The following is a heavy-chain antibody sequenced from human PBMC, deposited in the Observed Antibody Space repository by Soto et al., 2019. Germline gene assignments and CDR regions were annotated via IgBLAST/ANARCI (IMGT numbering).Heavy chain of an antibody. J-gene: IGHJ4*02. CDR3: ASGAEMATIRTFHY. CDR2: INHSGST. CDR1: GGSFSGYY. D-gene: IGHD5-12*01. V-gene: IGHV4-34*01. Sequence: ETLSLTCAVYGGSFSGYYWSWIRQPPGKGLEWIGEINHSGSTNYNPSLKSRVTISVDTSKNQFSLKLSSVTAADTAVYYCASGAEMATIRTFHYWGQGSLVTVSS.